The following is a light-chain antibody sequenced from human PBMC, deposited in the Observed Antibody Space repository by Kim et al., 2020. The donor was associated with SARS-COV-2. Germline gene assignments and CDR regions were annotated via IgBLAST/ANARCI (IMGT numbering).Light chain of an antibody. CDR2: DAS. V-gene: IGKV3-11*01. CDR1: QSVSSY. J-gene: IGKJ5*01. CDR3: QQRTNWPPT. Sequence: QGERATHSCRASQSVSSYLAWYQQKPGQAPRLLIYDASNRVTGIPARFSGSGSGTDFTLTISSLEPEDFAVYYCQQRTNWPPTFGQGTRLEIK.